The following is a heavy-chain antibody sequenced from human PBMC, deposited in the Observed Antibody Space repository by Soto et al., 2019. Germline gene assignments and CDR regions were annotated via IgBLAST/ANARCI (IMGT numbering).Heavy chain of an antibody. CDR3: ARGHYDILTGPPPLDY. CDR1: GGPISSGGYY. J-gene: IGHJ4*02. Sequence: PAETLSPTFTVSGGPISSGGYYWSWIRQHPGKGLEWIGYIYYSGSTYYNPSLKSRVTISVDTSKNQFSLKLSSVTAADTAVYYCARGHYDILTGPPPLDYWGQGTLVTVSS. D-gene: IGHD3-9*01. V-gene: IGHV4-30-4*08. CDR2: IYYSGST.